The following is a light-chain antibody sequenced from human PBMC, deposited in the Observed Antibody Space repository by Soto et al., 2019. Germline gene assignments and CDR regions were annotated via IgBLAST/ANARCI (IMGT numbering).Light chain of an antibody. J-gene: IGKJ1*01. Sequence: DVVMTQSPLSLPVTLGQPASISCRSSQSLIHSDGNTYLSWFQQRPGQSPRRLIYEVSDRDSGGPDRFTGRGSGTGFTLKISRGEAEDVGVYYCMQGTNWPWTFGQGNEVEIK. CDR2: EVS. CDR1: QSLIHSDGNTY. CDR3: MQGTNWPWT. V-gene: IGKV2-30*02.